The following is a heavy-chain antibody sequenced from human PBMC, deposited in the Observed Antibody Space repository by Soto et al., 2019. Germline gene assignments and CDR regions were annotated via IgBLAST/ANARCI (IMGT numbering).Heavy chain of an antibody. Sequence: QVQLVQSGAEMKKPGASVKVSCKASGYTFTSYGFTWVRQAPGQGLEWMGWISAYNGNTNYAQKLQGRVTMTTDTSTSTAYMELRSLRFDDTAVYYCARGGRYNSSSEVSIWGQGTLVTVSS. CDR1: GYTFTSYG. CDR2: ISAYNGNT. D-gene: IGHD6-6*01. V-gene: IGHV1-18*04. CDR3: ARGGRYNSSSEVSI. J-gene: IGHJ4*02.